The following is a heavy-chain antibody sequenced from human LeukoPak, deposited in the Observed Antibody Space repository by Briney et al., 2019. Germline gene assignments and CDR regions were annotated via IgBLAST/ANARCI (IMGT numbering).Heavy chain of an antibody. CDR3: ARGRKYYDSSGYYFDY. Sequence: SETLSITCAVYGGSFSGYYWSWIRQPPGKGLEWIGEINHSGSTNYNPSLKSRVTISVDTSKNQFSLKLSSVTAADTAVYYCARGRKYYDSSGYYFDYWGQGTLVTVSS. CDR2: INHSGST. J-gene: IGHJ4*02. D-gene: IGHD3-22*01. V-gene: IGHV4-34*01. CDR1: GGSFSGYY.